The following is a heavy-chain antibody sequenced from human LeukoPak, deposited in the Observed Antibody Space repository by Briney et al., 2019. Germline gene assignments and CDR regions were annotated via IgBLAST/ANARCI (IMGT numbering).Heavy chain of an antibody. J-gene: IGHJ4*02. V-gene: IGHV3-11*01. Sequence: GGSLRLSCAASGFTFSDYYMSWIRQAPGKGLEWVSYISSSGSTIYYADSVKGRFTISRDNAKNSLYLQMNSLRAEDTAVYYCARGGSTDTAMVTPHPDDYWGQGTLVTVSS. D-gene: IGHD5-18*01. CDR1: GFTFSDYY. CDR3: ARGGSTDTAMVTPHPDDY. CDR2: ISSSGSTI.